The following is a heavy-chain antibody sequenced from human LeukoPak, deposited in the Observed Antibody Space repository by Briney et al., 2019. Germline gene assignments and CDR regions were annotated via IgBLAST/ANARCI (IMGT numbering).Heavy chain of an antibody. CDR2: IIPIIGTA. D-gene: IGHD6-6*01. CDR3: AREYSSSYFGDY. J-gene: IGHJ4*02. CDR1: GGTFTSYA. V-gene: IGHV1-69*05. Sequence: SVKVSRKASGGTFTSYAISWVRQAHGQGLEWMGRIIPIIGTANYAQKFAGRVTITTDESTSTAYMELSSLRSEDTAVYYCAREYSSSYFGDYWGQGTLVTVSS.